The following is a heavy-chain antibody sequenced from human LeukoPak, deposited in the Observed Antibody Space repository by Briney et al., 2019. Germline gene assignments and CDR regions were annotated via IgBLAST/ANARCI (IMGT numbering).Heavy chain of an antibody. V-gene: IGHV3-48*01. J-gene: IGHJ6*03. D-gene: IGHD6-6*01. CDR2: ISSSSSTI. Sequence: PGGSLRLSCAASGFTFSSYGMTWVRQAPGKGLEWVSYISSSSSTIYYADSVKGRFTISRDNAKNSLYLQMNSLRAEDTAVYYCAKEKVGSSEKCHYMDVWGKGTTVTVSS. CDR3: AKEKVGSSEKCHYMDV. CDR1: GFTFSSYG.